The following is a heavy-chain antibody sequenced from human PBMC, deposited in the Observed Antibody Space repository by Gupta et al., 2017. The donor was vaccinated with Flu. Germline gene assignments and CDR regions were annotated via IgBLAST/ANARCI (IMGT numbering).Heavy chain of an antibody. J-gene: IGHJ4*02. Sequence: EVQLLESGGGLVQPGGSLRLSCAASGFTFSNYAMTWVRQAPGKGLEWVSTITRSADSTYYADSVKGRFTISRDNSKNTRYLEMNSLRAEDTALYYCAKKYTTSSGAFFDYWGQGSLVTVSS. D-gene: IGHD6-6*01. CDR1: GFTFSNYA. V-gene: IGHV3-23*01. CDR2: ITRSADST. CDR3: AKKYTTSSGAFFDY.